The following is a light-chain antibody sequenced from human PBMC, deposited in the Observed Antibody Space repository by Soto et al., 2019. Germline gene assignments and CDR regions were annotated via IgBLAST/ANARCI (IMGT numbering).Light chain of an antibody. Sequence: DLQMTQSPSSLSASVGDRVTITCRASQSVGLYLNWYRQKPGKAPNLLISGASSLQSGVPSRFGGSGSGTDFTLTISSLQPEDFATYYCQQTFSKPLTFGKGTKVEIK. V-gene: IGKV1-39*01. J-gene: IGKJ4*01. CDR3: QQTFSKPLT. CDR2: GAS. CDR1: QSVGLY.